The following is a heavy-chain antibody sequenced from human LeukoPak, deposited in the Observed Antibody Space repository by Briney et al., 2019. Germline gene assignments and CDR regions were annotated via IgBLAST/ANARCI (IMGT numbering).Heavy chain of an antibody. Sequence: GESLKISCKGSGYSFTSYWIGWARQMPGKGLEWMGIIYPGDSDTRYSPSFQGQVTISADKSISTAYLQWSSLKASDTAMYYCARPSTDCSSTSCYVGAFDIWGQGTMVTVSS. CDR2: IYPGDSDT. D-gene: IGHD2-2*01. V-gene: IGHV5-51*01. J-gene: IGHJ3*02. CDR3: ARPSTDCSSTSCYVGAFDI. CDR1: GYSFTSYW.